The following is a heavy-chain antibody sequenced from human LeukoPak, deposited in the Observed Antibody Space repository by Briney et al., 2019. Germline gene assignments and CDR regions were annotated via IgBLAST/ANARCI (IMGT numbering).Heavy chain of an antibody. J-gene: IGHJ4*02. Sequence: GGSLRLSCTVSGFTVSSNSMSWVRQAPGKGLEWVSFIYSDNTHYSDSVKGRFTISRDNSKNTLYLQMNSLRAEDTVVYYCARRAGAYSHPYDYWGQGTLVTVSS. D-gene: IGHD4/OR15-4a*01. CDR1: GFTVSSNS. V-gene: IGHV3-53*01. CDR3: ARRAGAYSHPYDY. CDR2: IYSDNT.